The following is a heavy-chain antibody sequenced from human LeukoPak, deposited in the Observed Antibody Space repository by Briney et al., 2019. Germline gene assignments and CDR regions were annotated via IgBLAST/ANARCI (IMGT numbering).Heavy chain of an antibody. CDR2: ISGSGGST. D-gene: IGHD3/OR15-3a*01. CDR3: AKGDWGRFDY. J-gene: IGHJ4*02. CDR1: GITFSTYA. V-gene: IGHV3-23*01. Sequence: GGSLRLSCVASGITFSTYAMSWVRQAPGKGLEWVSAISGSGGSTYYADSVKGRFTISRDNSKNTLYLQMNSLRAEDTAVYYCAKGDWGRFDYWGQGTLVTVSS.